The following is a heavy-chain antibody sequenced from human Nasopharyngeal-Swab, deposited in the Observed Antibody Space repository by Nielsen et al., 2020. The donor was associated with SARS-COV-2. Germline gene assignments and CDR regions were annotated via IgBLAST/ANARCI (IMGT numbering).Heavy chain of an antibody. CDR3: ARSGYSNSDIDY. V-gene: IGHV1-69*13. Sequence: SVNVSCKTSGGTFSSYAISWVRQAPGQGLEWMGGIIPIFGTADYAQKFQDRVTITADESTSTAYMELSSLRSEDTAVYYCARSGYSNSDIDYWGQGTLVTVSS. J-gene: IGHJ4*02. CDR1: GGTFSSYA. CDR2: IIPIFGTA. D-gene: IGHD6-6*01.